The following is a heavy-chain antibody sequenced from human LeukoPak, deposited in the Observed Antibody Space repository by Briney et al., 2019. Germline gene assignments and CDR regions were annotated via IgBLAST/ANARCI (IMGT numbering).Heavy chain of an antibody. J-gene: IGHJ3*02. Sequence: SETLSLTCTVSGGSISSGGYYWSWIRQPPGKGLEWIRYIYYSGSTNYNPSLKSRVTISVDTSKNQFSLKLSSVTAADTAVYYCAREYYDILTGYRDAFDIWGQGTMVTVSS. CDR1: GGSISSGGYY. D-gene: IGHD3-9*01. CDR2: IYYSGST. CDR3: AREYYDILTGYRDAFDI. V-gene: IGHV4-61*08.